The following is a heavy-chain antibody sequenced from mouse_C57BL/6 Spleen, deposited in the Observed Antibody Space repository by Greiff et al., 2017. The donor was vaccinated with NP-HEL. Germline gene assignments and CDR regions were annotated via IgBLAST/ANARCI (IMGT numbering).Heavy chain of an antibody. V-gene: IGHV14-2*01. Sequence: EVQLQESGAELVKPGASVKLSCTASGFNIKDYYMHWVKQRTEQGLEWIGRIDPEDGETKYAPKFQGKATITADPSSNTAYLQLSSLTSEDTAVYYCAHYGSSRNWYFDVWGTGTTVTVSS. CDR2: IDPEDGET. D-gene: IGHD1-1*01. J-gene: IGHJ1*03. CDR1: GFNIKDYY. CDR3: AHYGSSRNWYFDV.